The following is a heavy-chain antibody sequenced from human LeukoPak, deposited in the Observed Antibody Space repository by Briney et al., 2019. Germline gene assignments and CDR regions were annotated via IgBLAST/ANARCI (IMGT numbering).Heavy chain of an antibody. D-gene: IGHD3-22*01. CDR3: ASRSLFYDSSGYYW. CDR2: IYYSGST. V-gene: IGHV4-39*01. J-gene: IGHJ4*02. Sequence: PSETLSLTSTVSGDSVSRSSYYWGWIRQPPGKGLEWIGSIYYSGSTYHNPSLKSRVTISVDTSKNQFSLKMRSVTAADTAVYYCASRSLFYDSSGYYWWGQGTLVTVSS. CDR1: GDSVSRSSYY.